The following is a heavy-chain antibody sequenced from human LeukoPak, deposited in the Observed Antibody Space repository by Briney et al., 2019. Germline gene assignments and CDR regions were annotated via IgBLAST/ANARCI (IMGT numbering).Heavy chain of an antibody. CDR2: IYYSGST. Sequence: SETLSLTCTVSGGSISSYYWNWIRQPPGKGLEWIGYIYYSGSTNHNPSLKSRVTISVDMSKNQFSLKLSSVTAADTAVYYCARHAPDYDSSGHYRKAFDIWGQGTIVTVSS. V-gene: IGHV4-59*08. J-gene: IGHJ3*02. CDR1: GGSISSYY. CDR3: ARHAPDYDSSGHYRKAFDI. D-gene: IGHD3-22*01.